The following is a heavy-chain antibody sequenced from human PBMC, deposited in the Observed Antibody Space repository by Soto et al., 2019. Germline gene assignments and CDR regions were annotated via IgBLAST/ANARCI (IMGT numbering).Heavy chain of an antibody. Sequence: ASVKVSCKASGYTFTNNWIHWVRRAPGQGLEWMATINPSGGNTNYAHKFQGRVTMTRDTSTSTVYMELSSLTPEDTAVYYCARDHSIASSGAWWLDPWGQGTLVTVSS. CDR3: ARDHSIASSGAWWLDP. CDR1: GYTFTNNW. D-gene: IGHD6-13*01. V-gene: IGHV1-46*01. J-gene: IGHJ5*02. CDR2: INPSGGNT.